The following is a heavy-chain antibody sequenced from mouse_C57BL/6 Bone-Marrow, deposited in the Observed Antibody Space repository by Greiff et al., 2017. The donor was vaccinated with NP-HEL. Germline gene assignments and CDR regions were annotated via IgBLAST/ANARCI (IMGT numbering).Heavy chain of an antibody. CDR2: INYDGSST. CDR3: ARYDYGGAWFAY. Sequence: EVKVVESEGGLVQPGRSLKLSCTASGFTFSDYYMAWVRQVPEKGLEWVANINYDGSSTYYLDSLTSRFIISRDNAKNILYLQMSSLKSEDTATYNCARYDYGGAWFAYWGQGTLVTVSA. V-gene: IGHV5-16*01. CDR1: GFTFSDYY. D-gene: IGHD2-4*01. J-gene: IGHJ3*01.